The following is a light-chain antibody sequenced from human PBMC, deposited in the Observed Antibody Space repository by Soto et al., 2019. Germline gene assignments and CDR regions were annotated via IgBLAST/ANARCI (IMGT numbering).Light chain of an antibody. V-gene: IGLV1-44*01. CDR1: SSNIGSHV. CDR2: NNN. J-gene: IGLJ3*02. CDR3: AVWDDSLDGWV. Sequence: QAVVTQPPSASGTPGQRVTISCSGSSSNIGSHVVYWYQQLAGTAPKLLMYNNNQRPSGVPDRFSGSKSGTSASLAISGLQSEDEADYYCAVWDDSLDGWVFGGGTKLTV.